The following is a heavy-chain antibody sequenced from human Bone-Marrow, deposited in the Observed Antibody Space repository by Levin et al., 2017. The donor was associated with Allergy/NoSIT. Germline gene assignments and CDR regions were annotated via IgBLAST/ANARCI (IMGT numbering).Heavy chain of an antibody. J-gene: IGHJ4*02. D-gene: IGHD6-6*01. CDR3: ARGWGSSSASFDY. CDR1: GYTFNTYA. Sequence: PWASVKVSCKASGYTFNTYAIHWVRRAPGQRLEWMGWINTYNGNTKYSQNFQGRITITRDTSASTAYMELSSLRSEDTTVYYCARGWGSSSASFDYWGQGVLVTVAS. CDR2: INTYNGNT. V-gene: IGHV1-3*04.